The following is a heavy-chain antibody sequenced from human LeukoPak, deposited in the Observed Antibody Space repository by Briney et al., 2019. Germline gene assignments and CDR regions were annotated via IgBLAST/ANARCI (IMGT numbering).Heavy chain of an antibody. CDR2: FNHSGST. Sequence: SETLSLTCAVYGGSFSGYYWSWIRQPPGKGLEWIGEFNHSGSTNYNPSLKSRVTISVDTSKNQFSLKLSSVTAADTAVYYCARGKTRRDGYNYGGYFDYWGQGTLVTVSS. CDR3: ARGKTRRDGYNYGGYFDY. V-gene: IGHV4-34*01. CDR1: GGSFSGYY. J-gene: IGHJ4*02. D-gene: IGHD5-24*01.